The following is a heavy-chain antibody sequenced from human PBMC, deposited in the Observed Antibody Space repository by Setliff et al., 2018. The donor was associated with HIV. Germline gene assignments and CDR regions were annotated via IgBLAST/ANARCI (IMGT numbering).Heavy chain of an antibody. Sequence: ASVKVSCKASGYSFTNHAVHWVRQAPGQRLEWMGWIKVGSGNTQYSKEFQGRVTITRDTSATTAYMELSSLTSEDTAVYYCARDGCSGQSCYLHNWFDPWGQGTLVTVSS. J-gene: IGHJ5*02. V-gene: IGHV1-3*01. D-gene: IGHD2-15*01. CDR2: IKVGSGNT. CDR3: ARDGCSGQSCYLHNWFDP. CDR1: GYSFTNHA.